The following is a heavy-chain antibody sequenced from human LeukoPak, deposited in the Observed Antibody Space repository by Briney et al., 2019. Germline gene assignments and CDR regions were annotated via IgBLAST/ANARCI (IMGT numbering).Heavy chain of an antibody. J-gene: IGHJ6*04. V-gene: IGHV4-34*01. CDR3: ARPMVRGVTNYYGMDV. CDR1: GGSFSGYY. D-gene: IGHD3-10*01. CDR2: INHSGST. Sequence: PSQTLSLTCAVDGGSFSGYYWGWVRQPPRKGREWVGEINHSGSTNYNPSLKSRVTISVDTSKNQFSLKLSSVTAADTAVYYCARPMVRGVTNYYGMDVWGKGTTVTVSS.